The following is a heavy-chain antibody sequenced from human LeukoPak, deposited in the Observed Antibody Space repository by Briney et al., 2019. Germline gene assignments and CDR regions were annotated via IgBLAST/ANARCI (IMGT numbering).Heavy chain of an antibody. D-gene: IGHD3-10*01. CDR2: ISPSGAST. Sequence: ASVKVSCKASGYTFTNYYMHWVRQAPGQGLEWMGMISPSGASTSYAQKFQGRVTMTRDVSTSTVYMELSSLRSEDTAVYYCAKSNGYGLVDIWGQGTMVTVSS. CDR3: AKSNGYGLVDI. J-gene: IGHJ3*02. CDR1: GYTFTNYY. V-gene: IGHV1-46*01.